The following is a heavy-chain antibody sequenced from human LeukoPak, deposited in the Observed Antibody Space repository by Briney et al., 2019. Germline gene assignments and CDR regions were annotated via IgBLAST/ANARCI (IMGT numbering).Heavy chain of an antibody. CDR2: IKTDGSQK. V-gene: IGHV3-7*01. CDR3: ARGGPTGALDD. J-gene: IGHJ4*02. D-gene: IGHD7-27*01. Sequence: GGSLRLSCAASGFTFSTYWMSWVRQAPGKGPEWVANIKTDGSQKYYVDSVKGRFTISRDNAQNLLYLQMNSLRAEDTALYYCARGGPTGALDDWGQGTLLTVSS. CDR1: GFTFSTYW.